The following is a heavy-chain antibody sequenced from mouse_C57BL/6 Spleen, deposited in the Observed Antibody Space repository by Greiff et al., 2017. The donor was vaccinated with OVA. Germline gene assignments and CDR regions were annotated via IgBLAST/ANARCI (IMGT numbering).Heavy chain of an antibody. CDR1: GYAFSSYW. V-gene: IGHV1-80*01. CDR2: IYPGDGDT. J-gene: IGHJ3*01. CDR3: ARSGNLAWFAY. Sequence: VQLQESGAELVKPGASVKISCKASGYAFSSYWMNWVKQRPGKGLEWIGQIYPGDGDTNYNGKFKGKATLTADKSSSTAYMQLGSLTSEDSAVYFCARSGNLAWFAYWGQGTLVTVSA.